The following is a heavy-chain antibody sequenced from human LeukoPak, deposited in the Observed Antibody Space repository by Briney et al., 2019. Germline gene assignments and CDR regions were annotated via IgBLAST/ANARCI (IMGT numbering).Heavy chain of an antibody. CDR1: GYTFTGYY. Sequence: ASVRVSCKASGYTFTGYYMHWVRQAPGQGLEWMGRINPNSGGTNYAQKFQGRVTMTRDTSISTAYMELSRLRSDDTAVYYCARELILGYFDYWGQGTLVTVSS. CDR3: ARELILGYFDY. V-gene: IGHV1-2*06. CDR2: INPNSGGT. J-gene: IGHJ4*02. D-gene: IGHD2/OR15-2a*01.